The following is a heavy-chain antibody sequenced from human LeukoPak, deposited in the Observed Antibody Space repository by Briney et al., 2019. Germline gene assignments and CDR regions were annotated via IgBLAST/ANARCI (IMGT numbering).Heavy chain of an antibody. CDR3: ARAVGATNYFDY. V-gene: IGHV3-20*04. CDR1: GFTFDDYG. J-gene: IGHJ4*02. CDR2: INWNGGST. D-gene: IGHD1-26*01. Sequence: RPGGSLRLSRAASGFTFDDYGMSWVRQAPGKGLEWVSGINWNGGSTGYADSVKGRFTISRDNAKNSLYLQMNSLRAEDTALYYCARAVGATNYFDYWGQGTLVTVSS.